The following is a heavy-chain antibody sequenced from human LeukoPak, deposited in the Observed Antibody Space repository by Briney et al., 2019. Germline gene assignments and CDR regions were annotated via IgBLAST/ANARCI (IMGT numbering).Heavy chain of an antibody. J-gene: IGHJ4*02. CDR3: ARDLGPRLLTPIGLGY. CDR1: GYTFTGYY. CDR2: INPNSGGT. V-gene: IGHV1-2*02. Sequence: ASVKVSCKASGYTFTGYYMHWVRQAPGQGLEWMGWINPNSGGTNYAQKFQGRVTMTRDTSISTAYMELSRLRSDDTAVYYCARDLGPRLLTPIGLGYWGQGTLVTVSS. D-gene: IGHD2/OR15-2a*01.